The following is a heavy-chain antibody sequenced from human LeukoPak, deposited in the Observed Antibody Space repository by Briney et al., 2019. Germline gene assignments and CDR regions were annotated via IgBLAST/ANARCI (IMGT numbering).Heavy chain of an antibody. V-gene: IGHV3-30-3*01. CDR1: GFTFSSYA. D-gene: IGHD3-16*02. CDR3: AKEMMITFGGVIVKGGAFDI. CDR2: ISYDGSNK. Sequence: GGSLRLSCAASGFTFSSYAMHWVRQAPGKGLEWVAVISYDGSNKYYADSVKGRFTISRDNSKNTLYLQMNSLRAEDTAVYYCAKEMMITFGGVIVKGGAFDIWGQGTMVTVSS. J-gene: IGHJ3*02.